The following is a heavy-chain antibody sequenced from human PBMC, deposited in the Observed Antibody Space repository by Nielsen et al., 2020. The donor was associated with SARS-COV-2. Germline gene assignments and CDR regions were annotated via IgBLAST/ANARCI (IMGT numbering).Heavy chain of an antibody. CDR3: ARERMYSSGGGLWFDP. CDR1: GFIFKNFA. J-gene: IGHJ5*02. Sequence: GESLKISCEASGFIFKNFAMSWVRQAPGKGLEWVSLSRSDGITTDYADSVKGRFTISRDNSKNTLSLQMHSLRAEDTAVYYCARERMYSSGGGLWFDPWGQGTLVTVSS. CDR2: SRSDGITT. D-gene: IGHD6-19*01. V-gene: IGHV3-23*01.